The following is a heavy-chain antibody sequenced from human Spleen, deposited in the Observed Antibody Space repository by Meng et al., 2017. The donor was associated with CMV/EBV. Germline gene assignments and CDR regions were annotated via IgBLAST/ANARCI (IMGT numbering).Heavy chain of an antibody. V-gene: IGHV1-3*04. CDR2: IHTGNGNP. CDR3: SRDSGSGWYRLDP. J-gene: IGHJ5*02. CDR1: GYTFNHYA. Sequence: CKDSGYTFNHYAMHWVRQAPGQSPEWMGWIHTGNGNPKYAQKFQGRVTITIDTSANTGYMELNSLRSEDTAVYYCSRDSGSGWYRLDPWGQGTLVTVSS. D-gene: IGHD6-19*01.